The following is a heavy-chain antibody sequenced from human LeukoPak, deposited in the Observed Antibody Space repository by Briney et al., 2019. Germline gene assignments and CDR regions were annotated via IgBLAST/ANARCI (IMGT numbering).Heavy chain of an antibody. CDR2: IYHSGST. Sequence: SETLSLTCTVSGGSISGSYWSWIRQPPGKGLEWIGYIYHSGSTNYNPSLKSRVTISVDTSKNQFSLKLSSVTAADTAVYYCARVKSRGSWYPYYYYGMDVWGQGTTVTVSS. CDR3: ARVKSRGSWYPYYYYGMDV. D-gene: IGHD6-13*01. J-gene: IGHJ6*02. V-gene: IGHV4-59*12. CDR1: GGSISGSY.